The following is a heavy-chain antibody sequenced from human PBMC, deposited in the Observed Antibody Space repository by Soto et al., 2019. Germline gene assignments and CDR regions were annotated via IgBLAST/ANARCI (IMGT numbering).Heavy chain of an antibody. CDR2: ISYDGSNK. J-gene: IGHJ5*02. Sequence: GGSLRLSCAASGFTFSSYGMHWVRQAPGKGLEWVAVISYDGSNKYYADSVKGRFTISRDNSKNTLYLQMNSLRAEDTAVYYCARISYSSRWGRSHNWFDPWGQGTLVTVSS. CDR1: GFTFSSYG. D-gene: IGHD6-13*01. CDR3: ARISYSSRWGRSHNWFDP. V-gene: IGHV3-30*03.